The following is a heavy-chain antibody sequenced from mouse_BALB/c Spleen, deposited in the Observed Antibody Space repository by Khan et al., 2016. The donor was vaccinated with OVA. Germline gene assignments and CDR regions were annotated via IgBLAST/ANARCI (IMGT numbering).Heavy chain of an antibody. CDR3: ARMDTTSLDY. CDR2: IYPGSGNT. CDR1: SSPFTDYY. V-gene: IGHV1-77*01. Sequence: QVQLQQSGPALSLPCSSFPLSFPSSSSPFTDYYISWVKQRTGQGLEWIGEIYPGSGNTYYNENFKGKASLTADKSSNTAYMQLSSLTSEDSAVYFCARMDTTSLDYWGQGTTLTVSS. J-gene: IGHJ2*01. D-gene: IGHD2-3*01.